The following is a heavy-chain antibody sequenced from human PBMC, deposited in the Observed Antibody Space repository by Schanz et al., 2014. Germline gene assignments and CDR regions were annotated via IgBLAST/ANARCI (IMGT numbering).Heavy chain of an antibody. Sequence: QVQLQESGPGLVKPSGTLSLTCAVSGDSITSNRWWSWVRQPPGKGLEWIGYIYYSGSTYYNPSLKSRVTISVDTSKNQFSLRLSSVTAADTAVYYCARARSWPDYWGQGTLVTVSS. V-gene: IGHV4-4*02. D-gene: IGHD6-13*01. J-gene: IGHJ4*02. CDR1: GDSITSNRW. CDR3: ARARSWPDY. CDR2: IYYSGST.